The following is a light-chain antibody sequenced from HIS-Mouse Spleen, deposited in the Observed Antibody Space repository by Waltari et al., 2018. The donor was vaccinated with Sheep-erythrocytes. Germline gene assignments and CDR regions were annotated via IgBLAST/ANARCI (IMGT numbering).Light chain of an antibody. CDR3: QAWDSSTAWNVV. Sequence: SYELTHPPSVPVAPGQTASITCSGDKLGDHYACWCQQKPGQSPVLVIYQDSKRPSGIPERFSGSNSGNTATLTISGTQAMDEADYYCQAWDSSTAWNVVFGGGTKLTVL. CDR1: KLGDHY. CDR2: QDS. J-gene: IGLJ2*01. V-gene: IGLV3-1*01.